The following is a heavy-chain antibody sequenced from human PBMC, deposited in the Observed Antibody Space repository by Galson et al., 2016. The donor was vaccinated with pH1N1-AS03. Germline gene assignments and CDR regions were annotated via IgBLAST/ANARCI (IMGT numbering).Heavy chain of an antibody. V-gene: IGHV1-3*01. D-gene: IGHD3-16*01. CDR2: INPVNGNT. CDR1: GYSFTRYA. Sequence: SVKVSCKASGYSFTRYAVHWVRQAPGQRLEWMGWINPVNGNTKYSQKFRGRVTITRDTSATTVYMELSSLRSEDTAVYYCARDLSRLGDYGYWGQGTLVTVSS. J-gene: IGHJ4*02. CDR3: ARDLSRLGDYGY.